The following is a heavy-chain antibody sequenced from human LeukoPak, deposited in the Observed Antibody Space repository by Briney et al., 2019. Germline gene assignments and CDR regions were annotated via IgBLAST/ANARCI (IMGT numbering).Heavy chain of an antibody. Sequence: QSGGSLRLSCAASGFSVSTNYMTWVRQAPGRGLEWVSVIYSSGNTYSAGSVKGRFTISRDNSKNTLYLQMNSLRAEDTAVYYCARGGTSGYHLAQWGQGTLVTVSS. D-gene: IGHD3-22*01. V-gene: IGHV3-66*01. CDR1: GFSVSTNY. CDR3: ARGGTSGYHLAQ. CDR2: IYSSGNT. J-gene: IGHJ4*02.